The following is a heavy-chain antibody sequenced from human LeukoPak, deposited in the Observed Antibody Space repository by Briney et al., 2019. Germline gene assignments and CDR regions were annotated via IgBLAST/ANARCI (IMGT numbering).Heavy chain of an antibody. D-gene: IGHD1-26*01. V-gene: IGHV3-9*01. CDR2: ISWNSGSI. Sequence: GGSLRLSCAASGFTFDDYAMHWVRQAPGKGLGWVSGISWNSGSIGYADSVKGRFTISRDNAKNSLYLQMNSLRAEDTALYYCARGRYSGSLDYWGQGTLVTVSS. CDR1: GFTFDDYA. J-gene: IGHJ4*02. CDR3: ARGRYSGSLDY.